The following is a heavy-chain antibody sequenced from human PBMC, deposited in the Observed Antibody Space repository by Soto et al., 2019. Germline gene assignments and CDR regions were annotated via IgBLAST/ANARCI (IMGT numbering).Heavy chain of an antibody. V-gene: IGHV3-30-3*01. J-gene: IGHJ4*02. CDR3: ATYGAGATRGYFDY. CDR2: ISYDGSNK. Sequence: VQLVESGGGLVQPGRSLRLSCAASGFTFDDYAMHWVRQAPGKGLEWVAVISYDGSNKYYADSVKGRFTISRDNSKNTLYLQMNSLRAEDTAVYYCATYGAGATRGYFDYWGQGTLVTVSS. CDR1: GFTFDDYA. D-gene: IGHD3-10*01.